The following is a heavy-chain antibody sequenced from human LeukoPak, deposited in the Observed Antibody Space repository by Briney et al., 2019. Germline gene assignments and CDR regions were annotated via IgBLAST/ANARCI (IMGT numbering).Heavy chain of an antibody. V-gene: IGHV3-21*01. CDR3: ARDALLKVPAAAGPNDAFDI. CDR2: ISSSSSYI. CDR1: GFTFSSYS. J-gene: IGHJ3*02. D-gene: IGHD6-13*01. Sequence: PGGSLRLSCAASGFTFSSYSMNWVRQAPGKGLEWVSSISSSSSYIYYADSVKGRFTISRDNAKNSLYLQMNSLRAEDTAVYYCARDALLKVPAAAGPNDAFDIWGQGTMVTVSS.